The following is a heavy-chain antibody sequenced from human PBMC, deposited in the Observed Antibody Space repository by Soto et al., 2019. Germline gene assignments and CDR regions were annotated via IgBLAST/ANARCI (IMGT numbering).Heavy chain of an antibody. CDR2: LIPIFGTA. V-gene: IGHV1-69*01. CDR1: GGTFSSYA. CDR3: ARLAEIVVSSWFDP. Sequence: QVQLVQSGAEVKKPGSSVKVSCKASGGTFSSYAISWVRQAPGQGLEWMGGLIPIFGTANYAQKFQGRVTITADESTSTAYMWLSSLRSEDKAVYCCARLAEIVVSSWFDPWGQGTLVTVSS. D-gene: IGHD3-22*01. J-gene: IGHJ5*02.